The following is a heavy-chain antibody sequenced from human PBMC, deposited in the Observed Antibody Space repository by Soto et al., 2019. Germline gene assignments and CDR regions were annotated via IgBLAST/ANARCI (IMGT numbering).Heavy chain of an antibody. J-gene: IGHJ4*02. D-gene: IGHD3-22*01. V-gene: IGHV4-31*11. CDR1: TYSISSDYY. Sequence: SKTLSLTCAVSTYSISSDYYWSWIRQHPGKGLEWIGYIYYSGSTYYNPSLKSRVTISVDTSKNQFSLKLSSVTAADTAVYYCAAFTHHHYYDSSGYSRRLYYFDYWGQGTLVTVSS. CDR2: IYYSGST. CDR3: AAFTHHHYYDSSGYSRRLYYFDY.